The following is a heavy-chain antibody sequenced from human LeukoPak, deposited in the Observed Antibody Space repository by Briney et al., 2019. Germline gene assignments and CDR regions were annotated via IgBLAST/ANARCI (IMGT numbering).Heavy chain of an antibody. D-gene: IGHD5-12*01. Sequence: SETLSLTCTVSGGSISRFYWSWIRQPAGKGLEWIGRIYSSGSTNYNPSLRSRVIMSVDTSKNQFSLNLTSVTAADTAVYYCARDLVGSGYASRWYYYMDVWGRGTTVTVSS. CDR2: IYSSGST. J-gene: IGHJ6*03. V-gene: IGHV4-4*07. CDR1: GGSISRFY. CDR3: ARDLVGSGYASRWYYYMDV.